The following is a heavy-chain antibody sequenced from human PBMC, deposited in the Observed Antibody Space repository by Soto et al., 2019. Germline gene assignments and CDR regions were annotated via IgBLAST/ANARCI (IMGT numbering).Heavy chain of an antibody. D-gene: IGHD4-17*01. CDR3: AKDPLLRSSSDYYYYYMDV. V-gene: IGHV3-23*01. J-gene: IGHJ6*03. Sequence: GGSLRLSCAASGFTFSSYAMSWVRQAPGKGLEWVSAISGSGGSTYYADSVKGRFTISRDNSKNTLYLQMNSLRAEDTDVYYCAKDPLLRSSSDYYYYYMDVWGKGTTVTVSS. CDR2: ISGSGGST. CDR1: GFTFSSYA.